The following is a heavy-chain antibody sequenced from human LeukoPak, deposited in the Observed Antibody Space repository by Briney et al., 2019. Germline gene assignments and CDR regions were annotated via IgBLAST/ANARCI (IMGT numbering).Heavy chain of an antibody. Sequence: PSETLSLTCSVSGGSISSYYWSWIRQPPGKGLEWIGYIYTSGSTNYNPSLKSRVTVSVDTSKNQFSLKLSSVTAADTAVYYCARHPSSGREGWFDLWGQGTLVTVSS. D-gene: IGHD6-19*01. CDR3: ARHPSSGREGWFDL. J-gene: IGHJ5*02. V-gene: IGHV4-4*09. CDR1: GGSISSYY. CDR2: IYTSGST.